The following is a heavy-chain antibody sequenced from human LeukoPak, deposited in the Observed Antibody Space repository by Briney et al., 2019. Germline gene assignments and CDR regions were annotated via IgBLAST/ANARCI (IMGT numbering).Heavy chain of an antibody. Sequence: GGSLRLSCAASGFTFINAWMAWVRQAPGKGLEWVSLISWDGGSTYYADSVKGRFTISRDNSKNSLYLQMNSLRTEDTALYYCAKDAGSYYYMDVWGKGTTVTVSS. J-gene: IGHJ6*03. CDR3: AKDAGSYYYMDV. V-gene: IGHV3-43*01. CDR1: GFTFINAW. D-gene: IGHD1-14*01. CDR2: ISWDGGST.